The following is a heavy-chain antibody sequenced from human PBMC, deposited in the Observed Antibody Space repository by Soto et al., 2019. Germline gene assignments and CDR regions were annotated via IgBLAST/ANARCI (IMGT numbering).Heavy chain of an antibody. V-gene: IGHV3-30*14. CDR3: ASAGRGLFGEIGNY. D-gene: IGHD3-10*01. CDR2: ISYDGSNK. CDR1: GFAFSSYA. Sequence: QVQLVESGGGVVQPGRSLRLSCAASGFAFSSYAMHWVRQAPGKGLEWVAVISYDGSNKYYADSVKARFTISRDNSKNTLYLQMNSLRAEDTAVYYCASAGRGLFGEIGNYWGQGTLVTVSS. J-gene: IGHJ4*02.